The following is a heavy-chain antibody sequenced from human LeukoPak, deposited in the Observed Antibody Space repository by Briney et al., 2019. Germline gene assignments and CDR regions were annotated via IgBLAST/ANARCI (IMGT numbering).Heavy chain of an antibody. D-gene: IGHD5-24*01. CDR1: GYIFTRYY. Sequence: ASVKVSCKAPGYIFTRYYMHWVRQAPGQGLEWMGIIDPSGGSTSYAQNFQGGVTMTRDATTNTVYLGLSSLRSEDTAVYYCARDFGEMPNYWGQGTLVTVSS. J-gene: IGHJ4*02. CDR2: IDPSGGST. CDR3: ARDFGEMPNY. V-gene: IGHV1-46*01.